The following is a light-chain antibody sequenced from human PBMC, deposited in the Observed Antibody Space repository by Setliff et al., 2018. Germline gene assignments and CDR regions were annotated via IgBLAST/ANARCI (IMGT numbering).Light chain of an antibody. Sequence: QSVLTQPASVSESPGQSITISCSGTSSDIGSYDFVSWYQQDPGKAPKLIIYDVSSRPSGVSNRSSGSKAGNTASLTISGLQAEDEADYYCSAYTSSSTYVFGTGPRSPS. CDR3: SAYTSSSTYV. J-gene: IGLJ1*01. CDR1: SSDIGSYDF. CDR2: DVS. V-gene: IGLV2-14*03.